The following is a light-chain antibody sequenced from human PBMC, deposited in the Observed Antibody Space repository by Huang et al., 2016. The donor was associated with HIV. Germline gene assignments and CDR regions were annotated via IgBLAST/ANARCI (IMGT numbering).Light chain of an antibody. Sequence: AIRMTQSPSSLSASTGDKVNITCRTSQDINNFLACYQQKPVKASNLLIYPSSILKTTLPSRFSYSKSPTKFNLSINFLQSEDFATYYCQQYYSYRTFGQVTQVEIK. V-gene: IGKV1-8*01. J-gene: IGKJ1*01. CDR2: PSS. CDR1: QDINNF. CDR3: QQYYSYRT.